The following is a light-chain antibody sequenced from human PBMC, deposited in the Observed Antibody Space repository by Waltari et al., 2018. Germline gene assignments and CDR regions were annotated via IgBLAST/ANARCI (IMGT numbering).Light chain of an antibody. CDR2: GAS. J-gene: IGKJ1*01. CDR1: PRINRA. V-gene: IGKV3-20*01. CDR3: QHYVRLPAT. Sequence: IVLTQSPGTLSLSPGERVTLSCRATPRINRALAWYQQKPGQAPRLLIYGASIRATGIPERVSGSVSATDFTLTISSLEPEDFAVYFCQHYVRLPATFGQGTKVEIK.